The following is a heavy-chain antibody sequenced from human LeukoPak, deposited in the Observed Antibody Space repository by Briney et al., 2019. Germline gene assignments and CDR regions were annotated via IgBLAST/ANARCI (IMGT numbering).Heavy chain of an antibody. J-gene: IGHJ4*02. Sequence: SETLSLTCSVSGGSISSSGYYWGWVRQPPGKGLEWIGNIYYSGNTYYNASLNSRVTISVDTSKNDFSLKPRFVTAADTAVYYCAKSGGSGLIDYWGLGTLVTVSS. V-gene: IGHV4-39*02. CDR3: AKSGGSGLIDY. CDR2: IYYSGNT. CDR1: GGSISSSGYY. D-gene: IGHD1-26*01.